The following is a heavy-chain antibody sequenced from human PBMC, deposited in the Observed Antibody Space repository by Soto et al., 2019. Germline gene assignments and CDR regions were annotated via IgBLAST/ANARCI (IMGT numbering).Heavy chain of an antibody. CDR3: ARGSSVLRFLEWFWRPYGMDV. CDR1: GYTFTGYY. D-gene: IGHD3-3*01. J-gene: IGHJ6*02. CDR2: INPNSGGT. Sequence: ASVKGSCKASGYTFTGYYMHWVRQAPGQGLEWMGWINPNSGGTNYAQKFQGWVTMTRDTSIGTAYMELSRLRSDDTAVYYCARGSSVLRFLEWFWRPYGMDVWGQGTTVTVSS. V-gene: IGHV1-2*04.